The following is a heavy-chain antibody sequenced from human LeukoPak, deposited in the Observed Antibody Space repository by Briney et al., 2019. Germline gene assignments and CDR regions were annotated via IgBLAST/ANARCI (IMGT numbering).Heavy chain of an antibody. Sequence: ASVKVSCKASGYTFTSYYMHWVRQAPGQGLEWMGIINPSGGSTSYAQEFQGRVTMTRDTSTSTVYMELSSLRSEDTAVYYCARAVFTMLVVVNVAWFDPWGQGTLVTVSS. V-gene: IGHV1-46*01. CDR1: GYTFTSYY. CDR3: ARAVFTMLVVVNVAWFDP. J-gene: IGHJ5*02. D-gene: IGHD3-3*01. CDR2: INPSGGST.